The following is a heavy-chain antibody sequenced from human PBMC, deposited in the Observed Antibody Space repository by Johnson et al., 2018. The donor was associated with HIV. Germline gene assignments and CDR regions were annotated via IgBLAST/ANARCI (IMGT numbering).Heavy chain of an antibody. Sequence: QVQLVESGGGVVQPGRSLRLSCAASGFTFSSHGMHWVRQAPGKGLDWVSFIRYDGSNKYYPDYVKGRFTISRDNSKHTLHLQMNSLRAEDTAVYYCASSAFDIWGQGTMVTVSS. J-gene: IGHJ3*02. CDR1: GFTFSSHG. CDR3: ASSAFDI. D-gene: IGHD3-10*01. CDR2: IRYDGSNK. V-gene: IGHV3-30*02.